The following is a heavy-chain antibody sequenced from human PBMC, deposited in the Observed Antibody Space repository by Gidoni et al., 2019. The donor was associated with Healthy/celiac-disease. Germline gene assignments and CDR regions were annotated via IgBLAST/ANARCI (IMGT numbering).Heavy chain of an antibody. D-gene: IGHD1-26*01. CDR2: ISSSGSTI. Sequence: QVQLVESGGGLVKPGGSLRLSCAAPGFTFRDYYLSWIRQAPGKGLEWVSYISSSGSTIYYADSVKGRFTISRDNAKNSLYLQMNSLRAEDTAVYYCARVLWEEWQPFDYWGQGTLVTVSS. CDR3: ARVLWEEWQPFDY. J-gene: IGHJ4*02. V-gene: IGHV3-11*01. CDR1: GFTFRDYY.